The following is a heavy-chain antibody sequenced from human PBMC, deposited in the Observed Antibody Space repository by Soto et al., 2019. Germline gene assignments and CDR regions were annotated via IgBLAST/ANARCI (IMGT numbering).Heavy chain of an antibody. V-gene: IGHV4-31*03. D-gene: IGHD4-17*01. CDR3: AREFHYGDYGNYYYYYMDV. J-gene: IGHJ6*03. Sequence: SETLSLTCTVSGGPISSGGYYWSWIRQHPGKGLEWIGYIYYSGSTYYNPSLKSRVTISVDTSKNQFSLKLSSVTAADTAVYYCAREFHYGDYGNYYYYYMDVWGKGTTVTVSS. CDR2: IYYSGST. CDR1: GGPISSGGYY.